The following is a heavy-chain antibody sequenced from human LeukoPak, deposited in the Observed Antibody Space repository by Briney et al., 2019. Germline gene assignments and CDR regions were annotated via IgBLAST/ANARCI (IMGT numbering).Heavy chain of an antibody. Sequence: SQTLSLTCTVSGDSISSDGYSWTWIRQPPGKGLEWIGHISYSGNTYYNPSLKSRVTLSVDASKNQFSLNLTSVTAADTAIYYCARGFLRTASPDAFDFWGQGTMVTVSS. J-gene: IGHJ3*01. V-gene: IGHV4-31*03. D-gene: IGHD2-21*02. CDR1: GDSISSDGYS. CDR2: ISYSGNT. CDR3: ARGFLRTASPDAFDF.